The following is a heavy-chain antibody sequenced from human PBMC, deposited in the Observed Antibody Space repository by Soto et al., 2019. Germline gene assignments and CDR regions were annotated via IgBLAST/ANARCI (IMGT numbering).Heavy chain of an antibody. CDR1: GGTSTTYV. CDR3: ARGPPKALYSSAWHKFLYYYGMAV. D-gene: IGHD6-25*01. V-gene: IGHV1-69*13. CDR2: IIPFLGTA. J-gene: IGHJ6*02. Sequence: SVKVSCKASGGTSTTYVVSWVRQAPGQGLEWMGGIIPFLGTANYAQNFQGRITITADEFTTTVHMELNSLRSEDTAVYYCARGPPKALYSSAWHKFLYYYGMAVWGPGTTVTVSS.